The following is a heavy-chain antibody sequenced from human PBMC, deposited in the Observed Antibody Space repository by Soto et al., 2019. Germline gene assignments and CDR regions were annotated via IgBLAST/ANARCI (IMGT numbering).Heavy chain of an antibody. CDR2: ISSSSTYI. J-gene: IGHJ5*02. CDR3: ARDPHPYITSTANWFDP. D-gene: IGHD2-2*02. Sequence: EVQLVQSGGGLVKPGGSLTLSCTASGCTLSTYTMNWVRQTPGKGLEWVSVISSSSTYIHYADSVQGRFTISRDNAKNSLFLQMNSLRADDTGVYYCARDPHPYITSTANWFDPWGQGTLVTVSS. CDR1: GCTLSTYT. V-gene: IGHV3-21*02.